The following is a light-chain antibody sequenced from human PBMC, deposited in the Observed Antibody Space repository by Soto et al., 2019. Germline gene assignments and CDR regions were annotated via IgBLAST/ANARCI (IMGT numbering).Light chain of an antibody. J-gene: IGKJ5*01. CDR2: DTS. Sequence: EIVLTQSPATLSLSPGERATLSCRTSQTISGLLNWYQQRPGQAPRLLIYDTSNRATDIPARFSGSGSGTDVILTISSLDPEDFGVYFCQQRHNWPITFGQGTRLDIK. V-gene: IGKV3-11*01. CDR1: QTISGL. CDR3: QQRHNWPIT.